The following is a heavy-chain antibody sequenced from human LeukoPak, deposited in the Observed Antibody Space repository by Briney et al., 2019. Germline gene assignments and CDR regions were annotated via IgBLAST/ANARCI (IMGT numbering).Heavy chain of an antibody. CDR1: GFTFSSYW. V-gene: IGHV3-74*01. CDR2: INSDGSST. D-gene: IGHD3-9*01. Sequence: PGGSLRLSCAASGFTFSSYWMHWVRQAPGKGLVWVSRINSDGSSTSYADSVKGRFTISRDNAKNSLYLQMNSLRADDTAVYYCARGGYDILTGTSFFDPWGQGTLVTVSS. J-gene: IGHJ5*02. CDR3: ARGGYDILTGTSFFDP.